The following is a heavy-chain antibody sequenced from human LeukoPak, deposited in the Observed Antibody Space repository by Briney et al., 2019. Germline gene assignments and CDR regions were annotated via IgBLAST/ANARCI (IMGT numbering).Heavy chain of an antibody. CDR3: TTDRGVGYSSGWYPRYYFDY. D-gene: IGHD6-19*01. CDR1: GFTFSNAW. V-gene: IGHV3-15*01. Sequence: GGSLRLSCAASGFTFSNAWMSWVRQAPGKGLGWVGRIKSKTDGGTTDYAAPVKGRFTFSRDDSKNTLYLQMNSLKTEDTAVYYCTTDRGVGYSSGWYPRYYFDYWGQGTLVTVSS. J-gene: IGHJ4*02. CDR2: IKSKTDGGTT.